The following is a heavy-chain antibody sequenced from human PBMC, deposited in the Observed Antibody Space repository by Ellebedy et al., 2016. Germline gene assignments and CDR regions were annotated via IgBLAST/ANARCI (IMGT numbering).Heavy chain of an antibody. J-gene: IGHJ4*02. V-gene: IGHV4-38-2*02. Sequence: SETLSLXCTVSGYSISSGYYWGWIRQPPGKGLEWIGSIYHSGSTYYNPSLKSRVTISVDTSKNQFSLKLSSVTAADTAVYYCAYSSSWYAEDYWGQGTLVTVSS. CDR2: IYHSGST. CDR3: AYSSSWYAEDY. D-gene: IGHD6-13*01. CDR1: GYSISSGYY.